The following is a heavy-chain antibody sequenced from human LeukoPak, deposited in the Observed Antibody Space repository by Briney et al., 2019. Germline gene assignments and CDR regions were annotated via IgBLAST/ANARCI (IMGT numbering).Heavy chain of an antibody. Sequence: GASLQISCEGAGSIFTSYWNGGGRALGGKGQGGMGIIYPGDSDTRYSPSFQGQVTISADKSISTAYLQWSSLKASDTAMYYCARMEVGSARSGYYFDYWGQGTLVTVSS. J-gene: IGHJ4*02. D-gene: IGHD2-15*01. CDR3: ARMEVGSARSGYYFDY. V-gene: IGHV5-51*01. CDR2: IYPGDSDT. CDR1: GSIFTSYW.